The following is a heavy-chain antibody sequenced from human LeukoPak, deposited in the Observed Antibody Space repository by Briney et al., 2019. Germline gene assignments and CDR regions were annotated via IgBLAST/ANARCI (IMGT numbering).Heavy chain of an antibody. CDR2: IYTSGST. J-gene: IGHJ5*02. CDR1: GGSISSYY. D-gene: IGHD6-13*01. Sequence: SETLSLTCTVSGGSISSYYWSWIRQPAGKGLEWIGRIYTSGSTNYNPSLKGRVTMSVDTSKNQFSLKLSSVTAADTAVYYCARDLEAAAGNWFDPWGQGTLVTVSS. CDR3: ARDLEAAAGNWFDP. V-gene: IGHV4-4*07.